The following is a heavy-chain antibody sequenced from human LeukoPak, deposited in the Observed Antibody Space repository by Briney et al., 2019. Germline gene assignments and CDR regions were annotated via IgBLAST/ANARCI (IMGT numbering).Heavy chain of an antibody. CDR3: ARGRSRVTVFGVALNWFDS. Sequence: PSETLSLTCAVYGGSFSNYDWTWIRQPPGKGLEWIGEINHNGRTNYNPSLKSRLTISADTSKNQFSLKLRSVTAADTAVYYCARGRSRVTVFGVALNWFDSWGQGNLVSVS. CDR1: GGSFSNYD. D-gene: IGHD3-3*01. CDR2: INHNGRT. J-gene: IGHJ5*01. V-gene: IGHV4-34*01.